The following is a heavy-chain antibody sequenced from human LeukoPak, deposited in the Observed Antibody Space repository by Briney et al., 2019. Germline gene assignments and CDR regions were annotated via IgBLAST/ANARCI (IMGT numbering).Heavy chain of an antibody. V-gene: IGHV1-69*06. CDR3: ATVTRLRYFDWFPQDY. Sequence: SVKVSCKASGGTFSSYAISWVRQAPGQGLEWMGGVIPIFGTANYAQKFQGRVTMTEDTSTDTAYMELSSLRSEDTAVYYCATVTRLRYFDWFPQDYWGQGTLVTVSS. CDR1: GGTFSSYA. CDR2: VIPIFGTA. J-gene: IGHJ4*02. D-gene: IGHD3-9*01.